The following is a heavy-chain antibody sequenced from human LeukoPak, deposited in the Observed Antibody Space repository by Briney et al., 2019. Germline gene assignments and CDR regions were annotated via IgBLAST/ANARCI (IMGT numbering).Heavy chain of an antibody. CDR3: ARFHTSGYYRHFDF. D-gene: IGHD3-22*01. CDR2: IYYSGST. Sequence: SETLSLTCTVSGGSISTGGHYWSWIRQHPGKGLEWIAYIYYSGSTYYNPSLKSRVTISVDTSKNQFSLKLSSVTAADTAVYYCARFHTSGYYRHFDFWGQGTLVTVSS. J-gene: IGHJ4*02. V-gene: IGHV4-31*03. CDR1: GGSISTGGHY.